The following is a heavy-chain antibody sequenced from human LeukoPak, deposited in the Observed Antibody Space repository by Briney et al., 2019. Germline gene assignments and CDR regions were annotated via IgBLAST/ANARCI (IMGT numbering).Heavy chain of an antibody. Sequence: SVKVSCKASGYTFTSYGISWVRQAPGQGLEWMGRIIPILGIANYAQKFQGRVTITADKSTSTAYMELSSLRSEDTAVYYCARPYSSGWYEYYFDYWGQGTLVTVSS. V-gene: IGHV1-69*04. CDR2: IIPILGIA. D-gene: IGHD6-19*01. J-gene: IGHJ4*02. CDR3: ARPYSSGWYEYYFDY. CDR1: GYTFTSYG.